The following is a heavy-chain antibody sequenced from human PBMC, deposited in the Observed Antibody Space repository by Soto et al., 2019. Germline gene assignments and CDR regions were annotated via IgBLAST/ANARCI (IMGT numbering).Heavy chain of an antibody. D-gene: IGHD3-10*01. V-gene: IGHV4-34*01. Sequence: NPSETLSLTCAVYGGSFSGYYWSWIRQPPGKGLEWIGEINHSGSTNYNPSLKSRVTISVDTSKNQFSLKLSSVTAADTAVYYCARGDSMVRGVMSYYYYYGMDVWGQGTTVTVSS. CDR3: ARGDSMVRGVMSYYYYYGMDV. CDR2: INHSGST. J-gene: IGHJ6*02. CDR1: GGSFSGYY.